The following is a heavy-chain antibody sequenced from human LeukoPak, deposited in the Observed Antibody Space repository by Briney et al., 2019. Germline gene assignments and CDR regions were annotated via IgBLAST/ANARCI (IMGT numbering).Heavy chain of an antibody. CDR1: GGSISSGGYY. Sequence: PSQPLSLTCTVSGGSISSGGYYWSWIRQHPGKGLEWIGYIYYRGSTYDNPSLKSRVTISVDTSKNEFSLKLSSVTAADTAVYYCARRVQHPNWFDPWGQGTLVTVSS. V-gene: IGHV4-31*03. CDR3: ARRVQHPNWFDP. J-gene: IGHJ5*02. CDR2: IYYRGST.